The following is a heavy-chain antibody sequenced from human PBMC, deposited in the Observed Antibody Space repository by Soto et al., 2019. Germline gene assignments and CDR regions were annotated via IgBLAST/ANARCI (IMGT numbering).Heavy chain of an antibody. CDR2: ISAYTDTP. D-gene: IGHD1-1*01. CDR3: ARVIQGVEAWFDP. J-gene: IGHJ5*02. V-gene: IGHV1-18*01. CDR1: GYTFTNFG. Sequence: ASVKVSCKASGYTFTNFGVTWVRRAPGQGLEWMVWISAYTDTPNYAQKFQGRVTMTIDTSTSTAYMDLRSLTSADTAVYYCARVIQGVEAWFDPWGQGTLVTVSS.